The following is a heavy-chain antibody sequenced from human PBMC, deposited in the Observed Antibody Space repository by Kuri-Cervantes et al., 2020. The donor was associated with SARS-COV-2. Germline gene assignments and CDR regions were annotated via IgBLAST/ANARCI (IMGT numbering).Heavy chain of an antibody. CDR3: AKGEYY. V-gene: IGHV3-23*01. CDR1: GFTFSTYA. Sequence: GESLKISCAASGFTFSTYAVHWVRQAPGKGLEWVSAISGSGGSTYYADSVKGRFTISRDNSKNTLYLQMNSLRAEDTAVYYCAKGEYYWGQGTLVTVSS. J-gene: IGHJ4*02. D-gene: IGHD3-10*01. CDR2: ISGSGGST.